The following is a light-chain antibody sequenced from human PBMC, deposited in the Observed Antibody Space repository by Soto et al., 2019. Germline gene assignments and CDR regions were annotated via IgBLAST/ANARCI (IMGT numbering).Light chain of an antibody. Sequence: DIVMTQSPDSLAVSLGERATIDCKSSQSVLYSSNNKNYLAWYQQKPGQPPKPLIYWASTRESGVPDRFSGRGSGTDFTLTISSLQAEDVAVYYCQQYYNPPLTFGGGTQVEIK. CDR1: QSVLYSSNNKNY. J-gene: IGKJ4*01. CDR3: QQYYNPPLT. CDR2: WAS. V-gene: IGKV4-1*01.